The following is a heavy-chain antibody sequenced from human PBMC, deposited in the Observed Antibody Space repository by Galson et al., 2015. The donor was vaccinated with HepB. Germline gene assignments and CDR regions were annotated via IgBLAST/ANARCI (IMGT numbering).Heavy chain of an antibody. CDR1: GFTFSSYA. Sequence: SLRLSCAASGFTFSSYAMHWVRQAPGKGLEYVSAISSNGGSTYYANSVKGRFTISRDNSKNTLYPQMGSLRAEDMAVYYCASGGDGRGDAFDIWGQGTMVTVSS. CDR2: ISSNGGST. CDR3: ASGGDGRGDAFDI. D-gene: IGHD3-16*01. J-gene: IGHJ3*02. V-gene: IGHV3-64*01.